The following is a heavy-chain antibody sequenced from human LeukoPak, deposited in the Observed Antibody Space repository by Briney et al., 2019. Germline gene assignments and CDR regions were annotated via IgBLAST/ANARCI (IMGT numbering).Heavy chain of an antibody. V-gene: IGHV3-11*06. CDR3: ARDLMVRGVTVYYYGMHV. CDR2: ISSSSSYT. D-gene: IGHD3-10*01. Sequence: GGSLRLSCAASGFTFSDYYMSWIRQAPGKGLEWASYISSSSSYTNYADSVKGRFTISRDNAKNSLYLQMNSLKAEDTAVCYCARDLMVRGVTVYYYGMHVWGQGTTVTVSS. J-gene: IGHJ6*02. CDR1: GFTFSDYY.